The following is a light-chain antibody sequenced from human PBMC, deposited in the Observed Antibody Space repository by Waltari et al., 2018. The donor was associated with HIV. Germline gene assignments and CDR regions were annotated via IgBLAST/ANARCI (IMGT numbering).Light chain of an antibody. CDR2: AAS. V-gene: IGKV1-16*02. J-gene: IGKJ3*01. CDR3: LQYITYPFT. Sequence: DLQVTQSPSSLSASVGDRVTITCRASRGINNSLAWFQQKPGKVPKPLIYAASTLQTGVPAKFSGSGSGTDFTLTISTLQPEDLATYYCLQYITYPFTFGPGTTVDI. CDR1: RGINNS.